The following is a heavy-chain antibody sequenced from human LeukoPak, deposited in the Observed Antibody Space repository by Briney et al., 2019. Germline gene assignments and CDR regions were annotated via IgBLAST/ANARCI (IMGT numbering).Heavy chain of an antibody. CDR1: GFTFSSYA. V-gene: IGHV3-23*01. CDR2: ISGSGGST. D-gene: IGHD3-10*01. Sequence: GGSLRLSCAASGFTFSSYAMSWVRQAPGKGLEWVSAISGSGGSTYYADSVKGRFTISRDNSKNTLYLQMNSLRAEDTAVYYCAKDLTMVRGVKMDVWGQGTTVTVSS. J-gene: IGHJ6*02. CDR3: AKDLTMVRGVKMDV.